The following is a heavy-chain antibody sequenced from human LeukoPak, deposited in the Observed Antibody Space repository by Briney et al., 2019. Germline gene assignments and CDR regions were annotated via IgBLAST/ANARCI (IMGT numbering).Heavy chain of an antibody. J-gene: IGHJ4*02. CDR2: INSDGSIT. Sequence: GDSLRLSCAASGFTFSSYWMHWVRQAPAKGLVWVSRINSDGSITTYADSVKGRFTVSRDNAKTTLYLQMTSLRAEDTAVYYCVRDRPVAGIDYWGQGTLVTVSS. CDR3: VRDRPVAGIDY. D-gene: IGHD6-19*01. V-gene: IGHV3-74*01. CDR1: GFTFSSYW.